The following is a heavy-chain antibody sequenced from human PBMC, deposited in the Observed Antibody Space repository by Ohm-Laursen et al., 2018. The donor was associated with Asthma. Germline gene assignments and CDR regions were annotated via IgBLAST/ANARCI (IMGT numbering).Heavy chain of an antibody. CDR2: ISSSSSTI. V-gene: IGHV3-48*02. CDR3: ARERFSRRGAQQLIYYYYGMDV. CDR1: GFTFSPYS. J-gene: IGHJ6*02. Sequence: SLRLSCTASGFTFSPYSMNWVRQAPGKGLEWVSYISSSSSTIYYADSVKGRFTISRGNAKNSLYLQMNSLRDEDTAVYYCARERFSRRGAQQLIYYYYGMDVWGQGTTVTVSS. D-gene: IGHD6-13*01.